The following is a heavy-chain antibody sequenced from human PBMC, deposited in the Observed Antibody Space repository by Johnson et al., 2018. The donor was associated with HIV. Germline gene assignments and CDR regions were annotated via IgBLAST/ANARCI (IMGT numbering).Heavy chain of an antibody. CDR3: ARDDRPDGFDI. D-gene: IGHD1-14*01. J-gene: IGHJ3*02. Sequence: EVQLVESGGGLVQPGGSLRLSCAASGFAVNSNYINWVRQAPGKGLDCFSGINSDGGNTTYADSVKGRFTISRDRSKNTVSLQMNSLRVEDTAVYYCARDDRPDGFDIWGQGTMVTVSS. CDR1: GFAVNSNY. V-gene: IGHV3-66*01. CDR2: INSDGGNT.